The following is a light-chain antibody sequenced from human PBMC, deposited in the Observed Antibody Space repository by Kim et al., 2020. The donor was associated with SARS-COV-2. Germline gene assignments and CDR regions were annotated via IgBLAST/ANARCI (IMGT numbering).Light chain of an antibody. CDR3: QQLNNYPLT. V-gene: IGKV1-9*01. J-gene: IGKJ4*01. CDR1: QGISSY. Sequence: ASVGDRVTITCRVSQGISSYLAWYQQKPGKAPKLLIYAASTLQSGVPSRVSGSGSGTDFTLTISSLQPEDFATYYCQQLNNYPLTFGGGTKVDIK. CDR2: AAS.